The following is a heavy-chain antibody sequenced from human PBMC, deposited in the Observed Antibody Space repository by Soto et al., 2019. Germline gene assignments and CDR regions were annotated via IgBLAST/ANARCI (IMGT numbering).Heavy chain of an antibody. V-gene: IGHV4-59*08. CDR3: GRQNSYYYMDV. Sequence: PSETLSLTCTVSGGSISSYYWSWIRQPPGKGLEWIGYIYYSGSTNYNPSLKSRVTISVDTSKNQFSLKLSSVTAADTAVYYCGRQNSYYYMDVWGKGTTVTVS. CDR2: IYYSGST. CDR1: GGSISSYY. J-gene: IGHJ6*03.